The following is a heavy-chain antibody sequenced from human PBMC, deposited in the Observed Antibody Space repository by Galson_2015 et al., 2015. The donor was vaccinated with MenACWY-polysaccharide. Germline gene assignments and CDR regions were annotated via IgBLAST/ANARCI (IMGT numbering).Heavy chain of an antibody. CDR1: GFSLSTTGMR. V-gene: IGHV2-70*04. CDR2: IDWNDGK. CDR3: TRTAAAGQGYFDY. J-gene: IGHJ4*03. D-gene: IGHD6-13*01. Sequence: PALVKPTQTLTLTCTFSGFSLSTTGMRVSWIRQPPGKALEWLARIDWNDGKFYSTSLKTRLTISKDTSKNQVVLTRSNMDPVDTATYYCTRTAAAGQGYFDYWGQGTQVTVSS.